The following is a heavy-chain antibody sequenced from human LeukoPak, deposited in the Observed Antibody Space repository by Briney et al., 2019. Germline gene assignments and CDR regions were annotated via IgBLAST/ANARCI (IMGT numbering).Heavy chain of an antibody. D-gene: IGHD6-13*01. CDR2: ISSSGSTI. CDR3: ARDRIAAHYYYYYYGMDV. V-gene: IGHV3-11*01. J-gene: IGHJ6*02. Sequence: GGALRLSCAASGFTFSDYYMSWIRQAPGKGLEWVSYISSSGSTIYYADSAKGRFTISRDNAKNSLYLQMNSLRAEDTAVYYCARDRIAAHYYYYYYGMDVWGQGTTVTVSS. CDR1: GFTFSDYY.